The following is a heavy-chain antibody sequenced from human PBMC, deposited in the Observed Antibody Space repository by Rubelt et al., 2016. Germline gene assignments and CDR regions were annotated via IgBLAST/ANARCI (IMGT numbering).Heavy chain of an antibody. CDR3: ARVAAAAAEY. J-gene: IGHJ4*02. CDR1: GYTFTGYY. CDR2: INPNSGGT. D-gene: IGHD6-13*01. V-gene: IGHV1-2*06. Sequence: QVQLVQSGAEVKKPGASVKVSCKASGYTFTGYYMHWVRQAPGQGLEWMGRINPNSGGTNYAQKFQDRVTMTRDTSGSTAYMELSRLSSDDTAVYFCARVAAAAAEYWGQGTLVTVSS.